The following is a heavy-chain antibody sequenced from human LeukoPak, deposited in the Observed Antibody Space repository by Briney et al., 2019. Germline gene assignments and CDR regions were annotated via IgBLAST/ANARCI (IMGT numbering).Heavy chain of an antibody. D-gene: IGHD3-10*01. CDR1: GYTFTGYY. CDR2: INPNSGGT. CDR3: ARDFSSPELLWFGELFDY. J-gene: IGHJ4*02. V-gene: IGHV1-2*02. Sequence: ASVKVSCKASGYTFTGYYMHWVRQAPGQGLEWMGWINPNSGGTNYAQKFHGRVTMTRDTSISTAYMELSRLRSDDTAVYYCARDFSSPELLWFGELFDYWGQGTLVTVSS.